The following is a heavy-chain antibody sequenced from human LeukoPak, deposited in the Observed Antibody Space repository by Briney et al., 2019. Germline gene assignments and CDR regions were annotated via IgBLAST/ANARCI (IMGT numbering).Heavy chain of an antibody. V-gene: IGHV4-39*07. CDR3: ARENIAVAGNYFDS. Sequence: PSETLSLTCTVSGGSISSSSYYWGWIRQPPGKGLEWIGSMYYSGSTFYNPSLKSRVTISVDTSKNQFSLKLTSVTAADTAVYYCARENIAVAGNYFDSWGQGTLVTVSS. CDR1: GGSISSSSYY. J-gene: IGHJ4*02. D-gene: IGHD6-19*01. CDR2: MYYSGST.